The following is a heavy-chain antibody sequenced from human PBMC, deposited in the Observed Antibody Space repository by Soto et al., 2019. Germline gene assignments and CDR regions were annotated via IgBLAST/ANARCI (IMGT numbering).Heavy chain of an antibody. D-gene: IGHD3-16*02. CDR2: IRSKAYGGTT. CDR1: GFTFGDYA. J-gene: IGHJ4*02. CDR3: TRGRRPGYDYIWGSYLTFDY. Sequence: GGSLRLSCTASGFTFGDYAMSWFRQAPGKGLEWVGFIRSKAYGGTTEYAASVKGRFTISRDDSKSIAYLQMNSLKTEDTAVYYCTRGRRPGYDYIWGSYLTFDYWGQGTLVTVSS. V-gene: IGHV3-49*03.